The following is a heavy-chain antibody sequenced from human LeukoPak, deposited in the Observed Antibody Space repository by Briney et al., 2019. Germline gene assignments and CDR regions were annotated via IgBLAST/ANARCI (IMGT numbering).Heavy chain of an antibody. D-gene: IGHD1-26*01. CDR2: IYSGGNT. J-gene: IGHJ4*02. CDR1: GFTFSDNY. CDR3: ARVIVGTTTRLDYFDY. V-gene: IGHV3-66*01. Sequence: PGGSLRLSCAASGFTFSDNYMSWVRQAPGKGLEWVSLIYSGGNTYYADSVKGRFTVSRDNSKNTLYLQMNSLRAEDTAVYYCARVIVGTTTRLDYFDYWGQGTLVTVSS.